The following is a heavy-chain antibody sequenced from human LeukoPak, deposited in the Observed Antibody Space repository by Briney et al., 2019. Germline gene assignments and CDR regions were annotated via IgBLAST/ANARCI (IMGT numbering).Heavy chain of an antibody. Sequence: ASETLSLTCTVSGGSISSHYWSWIRQPPGKGLEWIGYIYYSGYNNCNPSPKSRVTISVDTSKNQFSLKLSSVTAADTAVYFCARDSNHPYYFDSWGQGTLVTVSS. CDR3: ARDSNHPYYFDS. J-gene: IGHJ4*02. D-gene: IGHD1-14*01. CDR1: GGSISSHY. CDR2: IYYSGYN. V-gene: IGHV4-59*11.